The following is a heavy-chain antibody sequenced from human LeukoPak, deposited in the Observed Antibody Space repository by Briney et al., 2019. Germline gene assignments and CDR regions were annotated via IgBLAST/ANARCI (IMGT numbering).Heavy chain of an antibody. V-gene: IGHV4-4*02. CDR3: ARRNPAAAGHEVDS. CDR2: IHDSGST. CDR1: GGSMSSSNW. Sequence: SETLSLTCAVSGGSMSSSNWWSWVRQPPGKGLEWIGEIHDSGSTNYNPSLKSRVTISVDKSKSQFSLTLTSVTAADTAVYYCARRNPAAAGHEVDSWGQGTLVTVSS. D-gene: IGHD6-13*01. J-gene: IGHJ4*02.